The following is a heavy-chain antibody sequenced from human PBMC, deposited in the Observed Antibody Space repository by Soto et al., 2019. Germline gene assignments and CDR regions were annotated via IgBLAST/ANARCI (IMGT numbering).Heavy chain of an antibody. V-gene: IGHV1-18*04. CDR2: ITAYNANT. Sequence: ASVKVSFQASCYTFTSYGISWVRQAPGQGVEGRGWITAYNANTNYAQNLQARVTMTTDTSTSTAYRELRSLRSDDTAVYYCARYLDFVVVVAATGGDAFDIWGQGTMVTVSS. CDR3: ARYLDFVVVVAATGGDAFDI. D-gene: IGHD2-15*01. CDR1: CYTFTSYG. J-gene: IGHJ3*02.